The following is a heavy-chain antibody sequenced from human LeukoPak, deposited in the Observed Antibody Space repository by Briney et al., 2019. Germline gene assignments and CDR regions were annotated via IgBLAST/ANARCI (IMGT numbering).Heavy chain of an antibody. CDR3: AKGPYDSSGYYLDY. D-gene: IGHD3-22*01. J-gene: IGHJ4*02. V-gene: IGHV3-23*01. CDR2: ISGSGGST. CDR1: GFTFSSYA. Sequence: GGSLRLSCAASGFTFSSYAMSWVRQAPGKGLEWVSAISGSGGSTYYADSVKGRFTISRDNSKNTLYLQMNSLRAEDTAVYYCAKGPYDSSGYYLDYWGQGTLVTVPS.